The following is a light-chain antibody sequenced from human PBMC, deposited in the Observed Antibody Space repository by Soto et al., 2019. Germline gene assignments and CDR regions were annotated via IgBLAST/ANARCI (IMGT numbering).Light chain of an antibody. CDR3: QHYGSSSYT. CDR2: GAS. Sequence: ETVLTQSPGTLSLSPGERATLSCRASQSVSSSYLAWYQQKPGQAPRLLIYGASNRATGIPDRFSGSGSGTDFTLTISRLEPEDFAVYYCQHYGSSSYTFAQGTKLEIK. V-gene: IGKV3-20*01. CDR1: QSVSSSY. J-gene: IGKJ2*01.